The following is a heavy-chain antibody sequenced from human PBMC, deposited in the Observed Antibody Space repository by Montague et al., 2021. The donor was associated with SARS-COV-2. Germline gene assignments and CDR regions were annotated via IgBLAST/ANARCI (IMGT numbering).Heavy chain of an antibody. CDR2: IFHDGTS. CDR3: TRARSKAIDY. V-gene: IGHV4-4*02. Sequence: SETLSLTCAISGESMTRSWWTWVRQPPGQRLQWIGEIFHDGTSRSNYNPALKSRVTISIDTLKNQFSLRLSSVTAADTALYFCTRARSKAIDYWGQGAPVTVSS. CDR1: GESMTRSW. D-gene: IGHD2/OR15-2a*01. J-gene: IGHJ4*02.